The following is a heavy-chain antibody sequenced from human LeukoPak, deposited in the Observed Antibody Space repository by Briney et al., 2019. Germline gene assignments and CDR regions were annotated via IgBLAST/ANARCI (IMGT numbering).Heavy chain of an antibody. Sequence: PSETLSLTCTVSGGSVSGGNSYCSWIRQPPGKGLEWIGYIRYSGSTVYNPSLKSRATMSVDTSKNQFSLKLSSVTAADTAVYYCARTGSAGGYWGQGTLVTVSS. CDR2: IRYSGST. CDR3: ARTGSAGGY. D-gene: IGHD1-1*01. J-gene: IGHJ4*02. CDR1: GGSVSGGNSY. V-gene: IGHV4-61*01.